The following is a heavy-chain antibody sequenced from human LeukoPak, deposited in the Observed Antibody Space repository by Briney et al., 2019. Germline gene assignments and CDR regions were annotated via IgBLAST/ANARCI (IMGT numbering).Heavy chain of an antibody. CDR3: AKDRLDY. D-gene: IGHD5/OR15-5a*01. J-gene: IGHJ4*02. Sequence: GGSLRLSCAASGFTFNNYGMHWVRQAPGKGLEWVAGLSYTGNQVEYADSVKGRFTISRDNSKNTLYLQMNSLRAEDTAVYYCAKDRLDYWGQGTLVTVSS. CDR2: LSYTGNQV. V-gene: IGHV3-30*18. CDR1: GFTFNNYG.